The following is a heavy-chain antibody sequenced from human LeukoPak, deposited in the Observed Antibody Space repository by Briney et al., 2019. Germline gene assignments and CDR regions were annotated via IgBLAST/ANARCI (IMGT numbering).Heavy chain of an antibody. V-gene: IGHV4-4*07. D-gene: IGHD1-26*01. Sequence: SETLSLTCTVSGGSISSYYWSWIRQPAGKGLEWIGRIYTSGSTNYNPSLKSRVTMSVDTCKNQFSLKLSSVTAADTAVYYCARSGSYYPYFDYWGQGTLVTVSS. CDR1: GGSISSYY. CDR3: ARSGSYYPYFDY. CDR2: IYTSGST. J-gene: IGHJ4*02.